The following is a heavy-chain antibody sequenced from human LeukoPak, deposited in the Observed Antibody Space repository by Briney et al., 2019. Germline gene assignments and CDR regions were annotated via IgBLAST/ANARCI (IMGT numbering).Heavy chain of an antibody. Sequence: PGGSLGLSCAASGFTFSSYWMSWVRQAPGKGLEWVANIKQDGSEKYYVDSVKGRFTISRDNAKNSLYLQMNSLRAEDTAVYYCARVSTYYDFWSGYSPYYYMDVWGKGTTVTVSS. CDR2: IKQDGSEK. D-gene: IGHD3-3*01. CDR3: ARVSTYYDFWSGYSPYYYMDV. V-gene: IGHV3-7*01. CDR1: GFTFSSYW. J-gene: IGHJ6*03.